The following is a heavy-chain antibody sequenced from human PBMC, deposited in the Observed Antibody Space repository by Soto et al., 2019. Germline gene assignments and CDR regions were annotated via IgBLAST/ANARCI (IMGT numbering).Heavy chain of an antibody. Sequence: GASVKVSCKASGYTFTSYAMHWVGQAPGQWLEWMGWINAGNGNTKYSQKFQGRVTITRDTSASTAYMELSSLRSEDTAVYYCARGMISGFNLLHLWFDPWGQGTLVTVSS. D-gene: IGHD3-10*01. V-gene: IGHV1-3*01. CDR2: INAGNGNT. CDR1: GYTFTSYA. J-gene: IGHJ5*02. CDR3: ARGMISGFNLLHLWFDP.